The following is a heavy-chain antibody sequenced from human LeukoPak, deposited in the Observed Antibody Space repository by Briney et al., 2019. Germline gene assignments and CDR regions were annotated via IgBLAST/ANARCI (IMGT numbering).Heavy chain of an antibody. CDR2: INHSGST. V-gene: IGHV4-34*01. CDR3: ARTPHIAVAGKRDWFDP. J-gene: IGHJ5*02. Sequence: SETLSLTCAVYGGSFSGYYWSWIRQPPGKGLEWIGEINHSGSTNYNPSLKSRVTISVDTSKNQFSLKLSSVTAADTAVYYCARTPHIAVAGKRDWFDPWGQGTLVTVSS. CDR1: GGSFSGYY. D-gene: IGHD6-19*01.